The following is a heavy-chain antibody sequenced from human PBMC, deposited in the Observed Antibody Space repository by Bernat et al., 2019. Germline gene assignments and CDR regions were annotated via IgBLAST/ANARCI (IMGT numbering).Heavy chain of an antibody. Sequence: EVQVVESGGGLVQPGGSLRLSCAATGFTVNRNHVKWVRQAPGKGLECVSVILDTGVTYYADSVKGRFTISRENSKNTVNLEMNSLRAEDTDIYDCGGYGAKEVWGQGTLVTVSS. J-gene: IGHJ4*02. D-gene: IGHD2-8*01. V-gene: IGHV3-66*01. CDR3: GGYGAKEV. CDR2: ILDTGVT. CDR1: GFTVNRNH.